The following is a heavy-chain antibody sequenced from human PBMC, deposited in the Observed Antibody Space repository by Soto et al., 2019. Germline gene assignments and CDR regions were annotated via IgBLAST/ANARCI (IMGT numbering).Heavy chain of an antibody. CDR1: GGSISSYY. CDR2: IYYSGST. V-gene: IGHV4-59*08. Sequence: QVQLQESGPGLVKPSETLSLTCTVSGGSISSYYWSWIRQPPGKGLEWIGYIYYSGSTNYNPSLKSRVTISVATSKNQFSLKLSSVTAADTAVYYCAKYSSGWSRFDYWGQGTLVTVSS. D-gene: IGHD6-19*01. CDR3: AKYSSGWSRFDY. J-gene: IGHJ4*02.